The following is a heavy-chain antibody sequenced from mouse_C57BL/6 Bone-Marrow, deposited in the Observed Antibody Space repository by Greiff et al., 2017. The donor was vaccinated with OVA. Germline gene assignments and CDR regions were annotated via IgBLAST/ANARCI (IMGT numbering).Heavy chain of an antibody. CDR1: GFNIKNTY. V-gene: IGHV14-3*01. CDR3: ARPYYGNHWYFDV. J-gene: IGHJ1*03. D-gene: IGHD2-10*01. Sequence: EVQLVESVAELVRPGASVKLSCTASGFNIKNTYMHWVKQRPEQGLEWIGRIDPANGNTKYAPKFQGKATITADTSSNTAYLQLSSLTSEDTAIYYCARPYYGNHWYFDVWGTGTTVTVSS. CDR2: IDPANGNT.